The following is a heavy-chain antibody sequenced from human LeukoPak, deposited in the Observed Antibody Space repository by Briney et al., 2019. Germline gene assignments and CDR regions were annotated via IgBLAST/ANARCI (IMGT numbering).Heavy chain of an antibody. J-gene: IGHJ4*02. D-gene: IGHD3-22*01. Sequence: GGSLRLSCAASGFTISDIYMSWVRQAPGKGLEWVSIIYNGGGTYYTDSVKGRFTISRDNSKNTLDLQMNSLRAEDTAVYYCAREEGSSGSLDYWGQGTLVTVSS. CDR2: IYNGGGT. CDR3: AREEGSSGSLDY. V-gene: IGHV3-66*01. CDR1: GFTISDIY.